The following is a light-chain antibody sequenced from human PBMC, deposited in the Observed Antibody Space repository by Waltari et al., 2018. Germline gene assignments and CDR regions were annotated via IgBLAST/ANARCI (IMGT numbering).Light chain of an antibody. V-gene: IGLV6-57*01. CDR3: QSWGV. CDR1: SGRIDNNY. Sequence: KFMLTQPHSVSESPGKTVTISCTRRSGRIDNNYVQWYQKRPGSSPTTVIYRDNQRPSGVPDRFSGSIDRSSNSASLTISGLKTEDEADYYCQSWGVFGEGTTLAVL. J-gene: IGLJ3*02. CDR2: RDN.